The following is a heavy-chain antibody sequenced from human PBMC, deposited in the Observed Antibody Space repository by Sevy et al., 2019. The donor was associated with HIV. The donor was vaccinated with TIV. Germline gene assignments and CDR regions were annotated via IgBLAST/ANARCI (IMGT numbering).Heavy chain of an antibody. J-gene: IGHJ4*02. CDR1: GFTFSNYG. Sequence: GGSLRLSCRVSGFTFSNYGMHWVRQAPGKGLEWVALIWYDGNERFYADSVKGRFTISRDNSKNTMYLQMNSLRGEDTAIYYCARGYRAYHEISVGHRGQGTLVTVSS. CDR3: ARGYRAYHEISVGH. V-gene: IGHV3-33*01. D-gene: IGHD5-12*01. CDR2: IWYDGNER.